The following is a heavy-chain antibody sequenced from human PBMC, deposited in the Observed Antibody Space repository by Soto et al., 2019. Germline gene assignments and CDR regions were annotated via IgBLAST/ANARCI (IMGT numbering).Heavy chain of an antibody. J-gene: IGHJ5*02. D-gene: IGHD2-2*02. CDR3: AKALRIPSNWIXP. CDR1: GFTCSSYA. Sequence: GGSLRLSCAASGFTCSSYAMHWVRQAPGKGLEWVAVISYDGSNKYYADSVKGRFTISRDNSKNTLYLQMNSLRAEDTAVYYCAKALRIPSNWIXPWGHGSHVXVSA. V-gene: IGHV3-30-3*01. CDR2: ISYDGSNK.